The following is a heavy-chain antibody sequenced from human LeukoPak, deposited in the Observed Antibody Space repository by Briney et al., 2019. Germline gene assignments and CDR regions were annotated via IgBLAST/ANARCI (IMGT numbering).Heavy chain of an antibody. CDR1: GGTFSSYA. CDR3: ARHSVVVVILDY. CDR2: IIPIFGTA. J-gene: IGHJ4*02. Sequence: ASVKVSCKASGGTFSSYAISWVRQAPGQGLEWMGGIIPIFGTANYAQKFQGRVTITADESTSTAYMELSSLRSEDTAVYYCARHSVVVVILDYWGQGTLATVSS. V-gene: IGHV1-69*13. D-gene: IGHD3-22*01.